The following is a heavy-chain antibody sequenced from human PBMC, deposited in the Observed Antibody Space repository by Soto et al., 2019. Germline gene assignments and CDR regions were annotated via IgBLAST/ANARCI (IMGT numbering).Heavy chain of an antibody. CDR3: ARENNWNYVDS. Sequence: LRLSCTASGFTFSSYSMTWVRQAPGKGLEWLSYISSTRTTIYYAESVKGRFTISRDNAKNSLYLQINSLRDEDTAVYYCARENNWNYVDSWGQGTLVTSPQ. CDR2: ISSTRTTI. V-gene: IGHV3-48*02. J-gene: IGHJ4*02. CDR1: GFTFSSYS. D-gene: IGHD1-20*01.